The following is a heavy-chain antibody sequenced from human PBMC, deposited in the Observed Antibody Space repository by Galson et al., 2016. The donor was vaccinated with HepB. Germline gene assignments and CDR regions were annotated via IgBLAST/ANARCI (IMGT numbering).Heavy chain of an antibody. D-gene: IGHD5-18*01. CDR3: ARGRYNFGNFDH. Sequence: SETLSLTCTVSHDSVSSGAYYWSWVRQPLGKGLEWIGYVDYSGRNTKYNPSFKSRLNISLDSSKNQFSLSLLSVTAVYTAFYFCARGRYNFGNFDHWGHGTLITVAS. CDR1: HDSVSSGAYY. CDR2: VDYSGRNT. J-gene: IGHJ4*01. V-gene: IGHV4-61*08.